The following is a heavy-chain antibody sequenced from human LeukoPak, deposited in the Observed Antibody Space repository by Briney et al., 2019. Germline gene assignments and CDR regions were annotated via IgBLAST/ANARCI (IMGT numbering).Heavy chain of an antibody. Sequence: GGSLRLSCAASGFTFSSYSMNWVRQAPGKGLEWVSSISSSSSYIYYADSVKGRFTISRDNAKNLLYLQMNSLRAEDTAVYYCARMHMGSGWPYYYYYMDVWGKGTTVTVSS. CDR1: GFTFSSYS. CDR2: ISSSSSYI. J-gene: IGHJ6*03. D-gene: IGHD6-19*01. CDR3: ARMHMGSGWPYYYYYMDV. V-gene: IGHV3-21*01.